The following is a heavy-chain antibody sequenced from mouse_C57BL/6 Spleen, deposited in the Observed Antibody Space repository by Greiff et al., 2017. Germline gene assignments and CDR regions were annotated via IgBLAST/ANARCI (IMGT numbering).Heavy chain of an antibody. D-gene: IGHD2-5*01. CDR3: AREYYSNSYYFDY. V-gene: IGHV1-80*01. CDR2: IYPGDGDT. Sequence: VQLQQSGAELVKPGASVKISCKASGYAFSSYWMNWVKQRPGKGLEWIGQIYPGDGDTNYNGKFKGKATLTADKSSSTAYMQLSSLTSEDYAVYFCAREYYSNSYYFDYWGQGTTLTVSS. J-gene: IGHJ2*01. CDR1: GYAFSSYW.